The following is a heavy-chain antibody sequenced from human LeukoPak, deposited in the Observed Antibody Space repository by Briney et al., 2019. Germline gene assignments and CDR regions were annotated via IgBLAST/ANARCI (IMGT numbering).Heavy chain of an antibody. V-gene: IGHV4-38-2*02. Sequence: PSETLSLTCAVSGYPISSGYFWAWIRQPPGKGLEWIGSISHSGSSYSKPSLKSRVIISVDTSNNQFSLKLTSVTAADTATYYCARDGYYYDGSFEYWGQGIRVAVSS. CDR2: ISHSGSS. CDR1: GYPISSGYF. CDR3: ARDGYYYDGSFEY. D-gene: IGHD3-22*01. J-gene: IGHJ4*02.